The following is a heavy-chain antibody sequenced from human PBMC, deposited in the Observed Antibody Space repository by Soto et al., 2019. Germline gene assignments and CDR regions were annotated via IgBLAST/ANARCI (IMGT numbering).Heavy chain of an antibody. CDR2: IWYDGSNK. Sequence: QVQLVESGGGVVQPGRSLRLSCAASGFTFSSYGMHWVRQAPGKGLEWVAVIWYDGSNKYYADSVKGRFTISRDNSKNTLYLQMNSLRAEDTAVYYCARDRKYYDADYWGQGSLVTVSS. D-gene: IGHD3-22*01. V-gene: IGHV3-33*01. CDR3: ARDRKYYDADY. J-gene: IGHJ4*02. CDR1: GFTFSSYG.